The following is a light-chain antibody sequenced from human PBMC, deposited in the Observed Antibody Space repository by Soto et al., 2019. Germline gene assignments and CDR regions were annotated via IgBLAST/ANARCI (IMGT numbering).Light chain of an antibody. V-gene: IGLV1-44*01. J-gene: IGLJ1*01. Sequence: QSVLTQPPSASGTPGQTVTISCSGSSSNIGSNTVNWYQQLPGTAPKLLIYSNNQRPSGVPDRFSGSKSGTSASLAISGLQSEDEADYYCAAWDDSLNAFYVFGTGTKVTVL. CDR1: SSNIGSNT. CDR3: AAWDDSLNAFYV. CDR2: SNN.